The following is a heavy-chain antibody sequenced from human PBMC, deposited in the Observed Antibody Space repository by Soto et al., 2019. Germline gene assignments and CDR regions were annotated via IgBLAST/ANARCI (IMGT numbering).Heavy chain of an antibody. J-gene: IGHJ4*02. Sequence: EVQLVESGGGLTQPGGSLRLSCVVSGFIVSRSHMMWVRQAPGKGLEGVSVIYNHGQINYVDPVKGRFTIARDNSKNTIYLQMNILKVEETAVYYCVRVTGAERHWGQGALVTVSS. D-gene: IGHD7-27*01. V-gene: IGHV3-53*01. CDR1: GFIVSRSH. CDR2: IYNHGQI. CDR3: VRVTGAERH.